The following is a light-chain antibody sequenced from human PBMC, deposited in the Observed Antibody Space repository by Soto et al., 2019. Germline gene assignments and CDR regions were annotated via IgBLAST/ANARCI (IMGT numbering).Light chain of an antibody. Sequence: QSVLTQPPSVSGAPGQRVTISCTGSSSNIGAGYDVHWYQQPPGTAPKLLIFGNSNRPSGVPDRFSGSKSGTSASLAITGLQAEDEADYYCQSYDNSLSGFWVFGGGTQLTVL. CDR2: GNS. CDR1: SSNIGAGYD. J-gene: IGLJ3*02. CDR3: QSYDNSLSGFWV. V-gene: IGLV1-40*01.